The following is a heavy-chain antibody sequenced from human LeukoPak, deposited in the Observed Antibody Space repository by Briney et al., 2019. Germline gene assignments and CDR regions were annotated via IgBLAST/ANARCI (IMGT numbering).Heavy chain of an antibody. CDR3: AREGPIVGATHLVDY. D-gene: IGHD1-26*01. V-gene: IGHV1-2*02. CDR1: GYTFTDYY. Sequence: DSVKVSCKASGYTFTDYYMHWVRQAPGQGLEWMGWINPNSGGTNYAQKFQGRVTMTRDTSISTAYMELSRLRSDDTAVYYCAREGPIVGATHLVDYWGQGTLVTVYS. J-gene: IGHJ4*02. CDR2: INPNSGGT.